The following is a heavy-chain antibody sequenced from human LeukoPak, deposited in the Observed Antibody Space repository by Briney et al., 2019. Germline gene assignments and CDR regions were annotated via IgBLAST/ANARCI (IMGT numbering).Heavy chain of an antibody. D-gene: IGHD2-2*01. Sequence: GGSLRLSCAASGFTFSDYYMSWIRQAPGKGLEWVSYISSSGSTIYYADSVEGRFTISRDNAKNSLYLQMSGLRAEDTAVYYCANHLACGSTSCPPFDYWGQGTLVTVSS. J-gene: IGHJ4*02. CDR2: ISSSGSTI. CDR1: GFTFSDYY. V-gene: IGHV3-11*04. CDR3: ANHLACGSTSCPPFDY.